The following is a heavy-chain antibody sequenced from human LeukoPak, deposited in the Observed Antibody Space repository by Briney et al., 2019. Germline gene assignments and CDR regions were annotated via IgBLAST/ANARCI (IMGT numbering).Heavy chain of an antibody. J-gene: IGHJ6*03. CDR2: INWNGGST. D-gene: IGHD6-19*01. CDR1: GFTFDDYG. Sequence: PGGSLRLSCAASGFTFDDYGMSWVRQAPGKGLEWVSGINWNGGSTGYADSVKGRFTISRDNAKSSLYLQMNSLRAEDTALYYCARDPPYSSGWVYYYYYYMDVWGKGTTVTVSS. V-gene: IGHV3-20*04. CDR3: ARDPPYSSGWVYYYYYYMDV.